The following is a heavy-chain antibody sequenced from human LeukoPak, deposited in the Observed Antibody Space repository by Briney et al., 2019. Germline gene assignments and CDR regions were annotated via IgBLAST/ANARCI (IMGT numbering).Heavy chain of an antibody. CDR3: ARVRGDYYYGMDV. Sequence: SETLSLTCAVYGGSFSGYYWSWIRQPPGKGLEWIGEINHSGSTNYNPSLKSRVTISVETSKNQFSLKLSSVTAADTAVYYCARVRGDYYYGMDVWGQGTTVTVSS. J-gene: IGHJ6*02. CDR2: INHSGST. V-gene: IGHV4-34*01. CDR1: GGSFSGYY. D-gene: IGHD3-10*01.